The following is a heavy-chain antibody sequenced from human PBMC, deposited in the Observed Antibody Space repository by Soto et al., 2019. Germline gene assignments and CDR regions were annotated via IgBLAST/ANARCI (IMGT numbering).Heavy chain of an antibody. CDR3: AIDSSGYDYGIDY. CDR1: GFTFSTYG. D-gene: IGHD5-12*01. Sequence: QVQLVESGGGVVQPGRSLRLSCAVSGFTFSTYGMHWVRQAPGKGLAWVAVISYDGSNKYHADSVKGRFTISRDSSKNALYLQMNSLRADDTAMYYCAIDSSGYDYGIDYWGQGTLVTVSS. V-gene: IGHV3-30*03. J-gene: IGHJ4*02. CDR2: ISYDGSNK.